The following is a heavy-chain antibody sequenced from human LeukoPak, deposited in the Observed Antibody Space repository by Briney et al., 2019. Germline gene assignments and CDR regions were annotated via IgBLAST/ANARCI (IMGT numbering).Heavy chain of an antibody. CDR1: GYTFTSYG. J-gene: IGHJ4*02. CDR2: ISAYNGNT. CDR3: AREGLYSGGSCYWGVDY. V-gene: IGHV1-18*01. Sequence: GASVKVSCKASGYTFTSYGISWVRQAPGQGLEWMGWISAYNGNTTYAQKLQGRVTMTTDTSTSTAYMELRSLRSDDTAVYYCAREGLYSGGSCYWGVDYWGQGTLVTVSS. D-gene: IGHD2-15*01.